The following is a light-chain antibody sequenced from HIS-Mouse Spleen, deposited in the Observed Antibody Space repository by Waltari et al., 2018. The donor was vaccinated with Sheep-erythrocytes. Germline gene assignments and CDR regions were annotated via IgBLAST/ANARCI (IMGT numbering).Light chain of an antibody. J-gene: IGLJ2*01. Sequence: SYELTQPPSVSVSPGQTASITCSGDKLGDKYACWYQQKPGQSPVLVIYQDSKRPSGIPERVSGSNSGNTATLTIIGTQAMDEADYYCQAWDSSTVVFGGGTKLTVL. CDR3: QAWDSSTVV. CDR2: QDS. CDR1: KLGDKY. V-gene: IGLV3-1*01.